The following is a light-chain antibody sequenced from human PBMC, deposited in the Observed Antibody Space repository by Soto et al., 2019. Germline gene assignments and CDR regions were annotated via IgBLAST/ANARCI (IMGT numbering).Light chain of an antibody. J-gene: IGLJ3*02. V-gene: IGLV2-23*01. CDR1: SSDVGSYNL. CDR3: CSYAGSRV. CDR2: GGS. Sequence: SALTQPASVSGSPGQSITISCTGTSSDVGSYNLVSWYQQHPGKAPKLMIYGGSKRPSGVSNRFSGSKSGNTASLTISGLQAEDEADYYCCSYAGSRVFGGGTKLTVL.